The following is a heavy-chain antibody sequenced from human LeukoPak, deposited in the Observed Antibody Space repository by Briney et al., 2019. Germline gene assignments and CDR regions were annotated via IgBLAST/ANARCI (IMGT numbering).Heavy chain of an antibody. V-gene: IGHV3-48*04. CDR1: GFTFSSYS. J-gene: IGHJ4*02. D-gene: IGHD4-17*01. Sequence: PGGSLRLSCAASGFTFSSYSMNWVRQAPGKGLEWVSYISSSSSTIYYADSVKGRFTISRDNAKNSLYLQMNSLRAEDTAVYYCAREDSGEPFDYWGQGTLVTVSS. CDR2: ISSSSSTI. CDR3: AREDSGEPFDY.